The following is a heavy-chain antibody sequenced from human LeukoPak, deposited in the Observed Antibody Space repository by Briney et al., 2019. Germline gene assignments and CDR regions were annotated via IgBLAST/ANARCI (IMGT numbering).Heavy chain of an antibody. CDR1: GFTFSSYA. Sequence: GGSLRLSCAASGFTFSSYAMHWVRQAPGKGLEWVAVISYDGSNKYYADSVKGRFTISRDNAKNSLYLQMNSLRAEDTAVYYCARDRVAGTYAGGIYYFDYWGQGTLVTVSS. CDR3: ARDRVAGTYAGGIYYFDY. D-gene: IGHD6-19*01. CDR2: ISYDGSNK. V-gene: IGHV3-30-3*01. J-gene: IGHJ4*02.